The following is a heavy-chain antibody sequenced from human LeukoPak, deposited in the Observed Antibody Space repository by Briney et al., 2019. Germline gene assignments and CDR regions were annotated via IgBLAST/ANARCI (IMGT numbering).Heavy chain of an antibody. CDR3: ARVDMSTFTIDY. D-gene: IGHD5-24*01. V-gene: IGHV4-61*05. CDR1: GCSISSSSYS. CDR2: TYYSGNA. J-gene: IGHJ4*02. Sequence: PSETLSLTCTVSGCSISSSSYSWSWIRQPPGKGLEWIGYTYYSGNAYYNPSLKSRVTISVDKSKNQFSLKLSSVTAADTAVYYCARVDMSTFTIDYWGQGTLVTVSS.